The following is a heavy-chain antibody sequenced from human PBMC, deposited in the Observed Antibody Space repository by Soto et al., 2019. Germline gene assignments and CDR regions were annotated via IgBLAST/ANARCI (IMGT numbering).Heavy chain of an antibody. CDR3: ERDNGHAYYWANLFDY. CDR1: GYTFPSYY. D-gene: IGHD1-1*01. CDR2: INPSGGST. V-gene: IGHV1-46*01. J-gene: IGHJ4*02. Sequence: ASVKSSYKASGYTFPSYYMHWVRQAPGQGLEWMGIINPSGGSTSYAQKFQGRVTMTRDTSTSTVYMELSSLRSEDTAVYYCERDNGHAYYWANLFDYWGQRTLVTV.